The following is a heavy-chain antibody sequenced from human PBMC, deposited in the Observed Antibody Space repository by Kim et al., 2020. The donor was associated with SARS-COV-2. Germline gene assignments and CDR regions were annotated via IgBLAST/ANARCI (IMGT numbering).Heavy chain of an antibody. J-gene: IGHJ4*02. D-gene: IGHD5-12*01. CDR2: T. CDR3: ARGRWLQLIDY. Sequence: TKYSQKFQGRVTITRDTSASTAYMELSSLRSEDTAVYYCARGRWLQLIDYWGQGTLVTVSS. V-gene: IGHV1-3*01.